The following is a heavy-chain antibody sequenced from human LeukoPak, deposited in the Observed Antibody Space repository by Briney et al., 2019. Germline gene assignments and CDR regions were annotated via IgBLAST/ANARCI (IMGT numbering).Heavy chain of an antibody. CDR2: IYHTGTT. V-gene: IGHV4-30-4*01. D-gene: IGHD6-19*01. J-gene: IGHJ5*01. CDR3: ARDGRLYSSGQVVWFDP. Sequence: SETLSLTCTVSGGLISRIEYYWVWVRQSPVKGLEWLGHIYHTGTTLYSPHLNNRLTVSVDSSKNQFSLTLNSVTAADTAVYFCARDGRLYSSGQVVWFDPWGQGTLVTVSS. CDR1: GGLISRIEYY.